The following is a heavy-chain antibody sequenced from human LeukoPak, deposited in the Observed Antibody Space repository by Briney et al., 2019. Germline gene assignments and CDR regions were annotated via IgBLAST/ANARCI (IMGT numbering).Heavy chain of an antibody. V-gene: IGHV3-74*01. J-gene: IGHJ4*02. CDR3: ARDRGYTQDY. Sequence: PGGSLRLSCAASGCAFSTYWMHWVRQAPGKGLVWVSHIKSDGSSTTYADSVKGRFTISRDNAKNTLYLQMNSLRADDTAVYYCARDRGYTQDYWGQGTLVTVSS. CDR2: IKSDGSST. D-gene: IGHD5-12*01. CDR1: GCAFSTYW.